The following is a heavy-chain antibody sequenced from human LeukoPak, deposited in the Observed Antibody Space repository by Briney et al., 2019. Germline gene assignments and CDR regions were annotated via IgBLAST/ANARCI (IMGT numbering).Heavy chain of an antibody. CDR1: GGSINSYF. D-gene: IGHD6-19*01. J-gene: IGHJ4*02. CDR3: ARLPYSSGWYVY. V-gene: IGHV4-59*01. Sequence: TTSETLSLTCSVSGGSINSYFWSWIRQPPGKGLEWIGYIYYSGSTNYNPSLESRVTISVDTSKNQFSLKLSSVTASDTAVYYRARLPYSSGWYVYWGQGILVTVSS. CDR2: IYYSGST.